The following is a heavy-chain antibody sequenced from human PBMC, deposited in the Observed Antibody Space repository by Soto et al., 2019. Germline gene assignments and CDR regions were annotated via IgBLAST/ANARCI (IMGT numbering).Heavy chain of an antibody. CDR3: ARSPPGQRIEYYDFWSGYVDY. Sequence: GESLKISCKGSGYSFTSYWIGWVRQMPGKGLEWMGIIYPGDSDTRYSPSFQGQVTISADKSISTAYLQWSSLKASDTAMYYCARSPPGQRIEYYDFWSGYVDYWGQGTLVTVSS. J-gene: IGHJ4*02. V-gene: IGHV5-51*01. CDR1: GYSFTSYW. D-gene: IGHD3-3*01. CDR2: IYPGDSDT.